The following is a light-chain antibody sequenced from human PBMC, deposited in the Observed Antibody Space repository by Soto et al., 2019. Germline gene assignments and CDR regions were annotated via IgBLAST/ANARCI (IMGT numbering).Light chain of an antibody. CDR1: QKINNW. CDR3: QQYNLA. CDR2: DAS. J-gene: IGKJ1*01. Sequence: DIQMTQSPSTLSASVGDRVTITCRASQKINNWLAWYQHKPGKAPKILIYDASTLESGGPSRFSGSGSGTEFTLTISSLQPDDFATYYCQQYNLAFGQGTKVDIK. V-gene: IGKV1-5*01.